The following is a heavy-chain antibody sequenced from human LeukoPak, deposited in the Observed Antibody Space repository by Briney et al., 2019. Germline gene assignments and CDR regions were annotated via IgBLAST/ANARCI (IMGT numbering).Heavy chain of an antibody. D-gene: IGHD3-3*02. CDR2: IFYSGST. CDR1: SGSISTSNYY. CDR3: ARAGPLAFSPKVDYYYYMDV. V-gene: IGHV4-39*07. J-gene: IGHJ6*03. Sequence: SETLSLTCTVSSGSISTSNYYWGWVRQPPGKALEWIGNIFYSGSTYYSPSLKSRVTISLDTSRNQFSLKLSSVTAADTAVYYCARAGPLAFSPKVDYYYYMDVWGKGTTVTISS.